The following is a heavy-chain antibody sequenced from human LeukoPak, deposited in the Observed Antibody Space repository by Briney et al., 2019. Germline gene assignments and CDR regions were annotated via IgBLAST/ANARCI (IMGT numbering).Heavy chain of an antibody. Sequence: GGSLRLSCAASGFTFSSYGMHWVRQAPGKGLEWVAVIWYDGSNKYYADSVKGRFTISRDNSKNTLYLQMNSLRAEDTAEYYCARDSGYPLHYFDYWGQGTLVTVSS. CDR2: IWYDGSNK. CDR3: ARDSGYPLHYFDY. J-gene: IGHJ4*02. CDR1: GFTFSSYG. V-gene: IGHV3-33*01. D-gene: IGHD5-12*01.